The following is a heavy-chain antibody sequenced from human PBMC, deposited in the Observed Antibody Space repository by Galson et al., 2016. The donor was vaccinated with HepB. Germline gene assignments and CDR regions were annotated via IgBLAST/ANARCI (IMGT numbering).Heavy chain of an antibody. CDR1: GFTFSSYW. D-gene: IGHD3-22*01. J-gene: IGHJ4*02. CDR2: INSDGSTT. V-gene: IGHV3-74*01. Sequence: SLRLSCAASGFTFSSYWMHWVRQAPGKGLVWVSRINSDGSTTSYADSVKGRFTISRDNAKNTLYLQMNSLRAEDTAVYYCARDLQYDSSGYYTTGYDYWGQGTLVTVSS. CDR3: ARDLQYDSSGYYTTGYDY.